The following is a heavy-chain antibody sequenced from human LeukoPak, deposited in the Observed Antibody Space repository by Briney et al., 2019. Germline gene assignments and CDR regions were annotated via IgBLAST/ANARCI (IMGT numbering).Heavy chain of an antibody. CDR3: ARDSWGAYYFDY. V-gene: IGHV4-59*01. J-gene: IGHJ4*02. CDR2: IYYSGST. CDR1: GGSISSYY. Sequence: SETLSLTCTVSGGSISSYYWRWIRQPPGKGLEWIGYIYYSGSTNYNPSLKSRVTISVDTSKNQFSLKLSSVTAADTAVYYCARDSWGAYYFDYWGQGTLVSVSS. D-gene: IGHD1-26*01.